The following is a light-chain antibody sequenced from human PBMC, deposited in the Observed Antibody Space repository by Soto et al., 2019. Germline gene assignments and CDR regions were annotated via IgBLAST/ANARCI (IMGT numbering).Light chain of an antibody. CDR1: SSDVGGYNF. J-gene: IGLJ3*02. CDR2: DVT. CDR3: NSFTTTSTHVL. V-gene: IGLV2-14*03. Sequence: QSALTQPASVSGSPGQSIAISCTGTSSDVGGYNFVSWYQHHPGKAPKLIIYDVTNRPSGVPHRFSGSKSGNTASLTISGLQAEDEADYYCNSFTTTSTHVLFGGGTKLTLL.